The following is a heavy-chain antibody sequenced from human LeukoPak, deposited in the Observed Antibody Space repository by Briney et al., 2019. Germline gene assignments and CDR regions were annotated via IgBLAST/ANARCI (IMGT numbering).Heavy chain of an antibody. D-gene: IGHD3-9*01. CDR3: VRDRFYDVLTGYFYYLDV. V-gene: IGHV3-53*01. Sequence: GGSLRLSCVVSGFPVRSNDMSWVRQAPGKGLVWVSAMYSAGTPYYADSVKGRFTISRDTSRNTVYLQMNSLRLEDTAMYYCVRDRFYDVLTGYFYYLDVWGKGTAVTVFS. J-gene: IGHJ6*03. CDR1: GFPVRSND. CDR2: MYSAGTP.